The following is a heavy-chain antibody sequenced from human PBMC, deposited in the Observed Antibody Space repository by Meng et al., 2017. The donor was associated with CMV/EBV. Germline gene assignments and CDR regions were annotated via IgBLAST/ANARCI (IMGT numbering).Heavy chain of an antibody. D-gene: IGHD2-2*02. J-gene: IGHJ6*02. Sequence: SVTVSCKASGGTFSSYAISWVRQAPGQGLEWMGGIIPILGIANYAQKFQGRVTITADKSTSTAYMELSSLRSEDTAVYYCASAPDIVVVPAAIPGYYYGMDVWGQGTTVTVSS. V-gene: IGHV1-69*10. CDR3: ASAPDIVVVPAAIPGYYYGMDV. CDR2: IIPILGIA. CDR1: GGTFSSYA.